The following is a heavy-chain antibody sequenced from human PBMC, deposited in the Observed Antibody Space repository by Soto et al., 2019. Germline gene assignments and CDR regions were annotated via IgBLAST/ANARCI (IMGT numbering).Heavy chain of an antibody. Sequence: QITLKESGPTLVKPTQTLTLTCTFSGFSLTTSGVSVGWIRQPPGKALEWVAFIYWNDDKRYSPSLKSRLTSTKDNSKKQVALTMTNMDPVDTATYNCAYRVGSRGSFDFWGPGTLVTVSS. CDR2: IYWNDDK. V-gene: IGHV2-5*01. J-gene: IGHJ4*02. D-gene: IGHD6-25*01. CDR1: GFSLTTSGVS. CDR3: AYRVGSRGSFDF.